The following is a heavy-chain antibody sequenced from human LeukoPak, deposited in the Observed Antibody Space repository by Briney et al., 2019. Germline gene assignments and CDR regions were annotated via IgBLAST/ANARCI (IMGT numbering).Heavy chain of an antibody. V-gene: IGHV3-15*01. CDR3: TTDDPRWSY. CDR2: IKSKTDGGTT. J-gene: IGHJ4*02. D-gene: IGHD4-23*01. Sequence: GGSLRLSXAASGFSFSNAWMTWIRQAPGKGLEWVGRIKSKTDGGTTDDAAPVKGRFTISRDDSKNTLYLQMNSLKTEDTAVYYCTTDDPRWSYWGQGTLVTVSS. CDR1: GFSFSNAW.